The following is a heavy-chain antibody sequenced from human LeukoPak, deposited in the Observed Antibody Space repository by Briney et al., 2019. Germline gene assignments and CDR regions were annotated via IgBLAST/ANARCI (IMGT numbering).Heavy chain of an antibody. CDR1: GYTFTGYY. CDR2: INPNSGGT. V-gene: IGHV1-2*06. D-gene: IGHD6-6*01. J-gene: IGHJ5*02. Sequence: ASVKVSCKASGYTFTGYYMHWVRQAPGQGLEWMGRINPNSGGTNYAQKFQGRVTMTRDTSISTAYMELSRLRSDDTAAYYCARDRGIIAARLFWFDPWGQGTLVTVSS. CDR3: ARDRGIIAARLFWFDP.